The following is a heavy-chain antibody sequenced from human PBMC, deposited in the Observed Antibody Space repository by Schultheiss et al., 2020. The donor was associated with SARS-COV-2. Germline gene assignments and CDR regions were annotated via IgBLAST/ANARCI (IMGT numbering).Heavy chain of an antibody. J-gene: IGHJ4*02. CDR3: ARDIWSGGHYYFDF. Sequence: GESLKISCAASGFTFRSYGMHWVRLAPGKGLEWVAGIQNDGSITYYADSVQGRFTISRDNSNNKLFLQMNSLRDEDTAVYYCARDIWSGGHYYFDFWGQGTLVTVSS. V-gene: IGHV3-33*01. D-gene: IGHD3-3*01. CDR2: IQNDGSIT. CDR1: GFTFRSYG.